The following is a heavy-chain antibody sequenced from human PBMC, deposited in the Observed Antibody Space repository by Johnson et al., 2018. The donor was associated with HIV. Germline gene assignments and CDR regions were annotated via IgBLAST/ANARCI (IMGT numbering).Heavy chain of an antibody. CDR1: GFTFSSYA. J-gene: IGHJ3*02. Sequence: QLVESGGGLVQPGGSLRLSCAASGFTFSSYAMHWVRQAPGKGLEWVAVISYDGSNKFYADSVKGRFTISRDNSKNTLYLQMNSLRAEDTALYYCAKGYWHAFDIWGQGTMVTVSS. V-gene: IGHV3-30*04. CDR3: AKGYWHAFDI. CDR2: ISYDGSNK. D-gene: IGHD1-14*01.